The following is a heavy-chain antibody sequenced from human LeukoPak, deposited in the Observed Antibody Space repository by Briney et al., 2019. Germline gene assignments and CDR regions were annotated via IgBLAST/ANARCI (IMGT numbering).Heavy chain of an antibody. V-gene: IGHV4-39*07. CDR2: IYYSGST. CDR1: GGSISSSSYY. Sequence: PSETLSLTCTVSGGSISSSSYYWGWIRQPPGKGLEWIGSIYYSGSTYYNPSLKSRVTISVDTSKNQFSLKLSSVTAADTAVYYCALGSYYYDSSGYEDGLAGFDPWGQGTLVTVSS. J-gene: IGHJ5*02. D-gene: IGHD3-22*01. CDR3: ALGSYYYDSSGYEDGLAGFDP.